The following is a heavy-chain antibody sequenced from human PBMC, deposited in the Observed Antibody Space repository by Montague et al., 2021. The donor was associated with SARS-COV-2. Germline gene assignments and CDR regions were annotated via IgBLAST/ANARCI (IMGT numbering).Heavy chain of an antibody. CDR3: ARQPTRGITIFGVVTDYGMDV. V-gene: IGHV4-39*01. J-gene: IGHJ6*02. CDR1: GGSISSSSYY. CDR2: IYYSGST. Sequence: SKTLSLTCTVSGGSISSSSYYWGWIRQPPGKGLEWIGYIYYSGSTYYNPSLKSRVTIFVETSKNQFSLKLSSVTAADTAVYYCARQPTRGITIFGVVTDYGMDVWGRGTTVTVSS. D-gene: IGHD3-3*01.